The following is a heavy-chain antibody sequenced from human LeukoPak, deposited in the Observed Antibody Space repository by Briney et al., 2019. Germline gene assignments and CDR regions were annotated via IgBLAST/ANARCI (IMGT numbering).Heavy chain of an antibody. D-gene: IGHD1-26*01. CDR3: ARGHKWDHGDYYYCMDV. CDR2: ISSNGDST. Sequence: AGGSLRHSRAASGFPHITYVLHCGGQAPRRGREYVSAISSNGDSTYYANSLKGTFTISRDNFKNTLYLQMGSLRAEDMAVYYCARGHKWDHGDYYYCMDVWGQG. J-gene: IGHJ6*02. V-gene: IGHV3-64*01. CDR1: GFPHITYV.